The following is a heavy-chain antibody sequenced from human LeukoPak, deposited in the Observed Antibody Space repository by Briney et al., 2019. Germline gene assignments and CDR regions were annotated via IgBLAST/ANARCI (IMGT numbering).Heavy chain of an antibody. D-gene: IGHD6-13*01. J-gene: IGHJ5*02. Sequence: GGSLRLSCAASGFTFSSYAMSWVRQAPGKGLEWVSAISGSGGSTYYADSVKGRFTISRDNSKNTLYMHMNSLRAEDTAVYDCAKSGGFNIAAARFDPWGQGTLVTVSS. V-gene: IGHV3-23*01. CDR3: AKSGGFNIAAARFDP. CDR1: GFTFSSYA. CDR2: ISGSGGST.